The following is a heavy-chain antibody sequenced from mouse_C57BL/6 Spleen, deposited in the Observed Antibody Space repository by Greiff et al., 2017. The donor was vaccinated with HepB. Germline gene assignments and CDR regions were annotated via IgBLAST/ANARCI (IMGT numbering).Heavy chain of an antibody. Sequence: VQLQQSGAELVRPGTSVKMSCKASGYTFTNYWIGWAKQRPGHGLEWIGDIYPGGGYTNYNEKFKGKATLTADKYSSTAYMQFSSLTSEDSAIYYCAKGGQLRLRAWFAYWGQGTLVTVSA. J-gene: IGHJ3*01. CDR2: IYPGGGYT. D-gene: IGHD3-2*02. CDR1: GYTFTNYW. V-gene: IGHV1-63*01. CDR3: AKGGQLRLRAWFAY.